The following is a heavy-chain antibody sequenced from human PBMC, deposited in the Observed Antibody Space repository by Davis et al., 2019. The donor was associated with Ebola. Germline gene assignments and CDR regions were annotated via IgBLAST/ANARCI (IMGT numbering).Heavy chain of an antibody. CDR3: AVEMATTFDY. CDR1: GGSISSSSYY. V-gene: IGHV4-39*01. J-gene: IGHJ4*02. D-gene: IGHD5-24*01. Sequence: SETLSLTCTVSGGSISSSSYYWGWIRQPPGKGLEWIGSIYYSGSTYYNPSLKSRVTISVDTSKKQFSLKLSSVTAADTAVYYCAVEMATTFDYWGQGSLVTVSS. CDR2: IYYSGST.